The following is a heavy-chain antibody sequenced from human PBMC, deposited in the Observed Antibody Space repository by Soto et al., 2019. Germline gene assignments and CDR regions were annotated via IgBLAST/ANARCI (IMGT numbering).Heavy chain of an antibody. V-gene: IGHV1-69*13. CDR2: IIPIFGTA. CDR3: ARDSTSGSYLAGAFDI. D-gene: IGHD1-26*01. Sequence: SVKVSCKASGGTFSSYAISWVRQAPGQGLEWMGGIIPIFGTANYAQKFQGRVTITADESTSTAYMELSSLRSEDTAVYYCARDSTSGSYLAGAFDIWGQGTMVTVSS. J-gene: IGHJ3*02. CDR1: GGTFSSYA.